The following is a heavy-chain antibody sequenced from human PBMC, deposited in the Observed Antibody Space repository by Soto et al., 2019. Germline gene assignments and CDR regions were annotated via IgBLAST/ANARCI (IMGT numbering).Heavy chain of an antibody. V-gene: IGHV3-7*03. CDR3: ARDSKTTYYYYYGMDV. CDR2: IKQDGSEK. D-gene: IGHD1-1*01. Sequence: GGSLRLSCAASGFTFSSYWMSCFRQAPGNGLDWVANIKQDGSEKYYVDSVKGRFTISRDNAKNSLYLQMNSLRAEDTAVYYCARDSKTTYYYYYGMDVWGQGTTVTVSS. CDR1: GFTFSSYW. J-gene: IGHJ6*02.